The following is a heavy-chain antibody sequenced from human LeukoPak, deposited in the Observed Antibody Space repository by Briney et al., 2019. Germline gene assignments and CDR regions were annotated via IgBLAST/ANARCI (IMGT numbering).Heavy chain of an antibody. D-gene: IGHD6-13*01. Sequence: SETLSLTCTVSGGSISSNSYYWGWVRQPPGKGLEWIGNIYYSGSAYYNPSLKSRVTISADTSKNQFSLKLSPVTAADTAVYYCVSRVGMAAAGTPSDYWGQGTLVTVSS. CDR2: IYYSGSA. J-gene: IGHJ4*02. CDR3: VSRVGMAAAGTPSDY. V-gene: IGHV4-39*01. CDR1: GGSISSNSYY.